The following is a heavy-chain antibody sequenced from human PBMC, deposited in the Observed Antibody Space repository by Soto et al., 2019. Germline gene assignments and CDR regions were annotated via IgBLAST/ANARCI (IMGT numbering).Heavy chain of an antibody. CDR1: GGTFSSYA. Sequence: QVQLVQSGAEVKKPGSSVKVSCKASGGTFSSYAISWVRQAPGQGLEWMGGIIPIFGTANYAQKFQGRVTITADESTSRAYMELSSLRSEDKAVYYRARGPPRSSSWYNWFAPWGQETLVAVS. CDR3: ARGPPRSSSWYNWFAP. J-gene: IGHJ5*02. CDR2: IIPIFGTA. V-gene: IGHV1-69*01. D-gene: IGHD6-13*01.